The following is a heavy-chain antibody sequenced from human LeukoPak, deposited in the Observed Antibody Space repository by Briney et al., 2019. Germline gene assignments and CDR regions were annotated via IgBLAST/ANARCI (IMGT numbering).Heavy chain of an antibody. Sequence: ASVKVSCKTSGGALGSYSISWVRQAPGQGLEWMGGIVPTFETANYAQKFQDRLTITADESTDTVYMELSSLTSEDTAVYYCARDRGHCDTARCYINWFDPWGQGTLVTVSP. CDR3: ARDRGHCDTARCYINWFDP. J-gene: IGHJ5*02. D-gene: IGHD5-18*01. V-gene: IGHV1-69*13. CDR1: GGALGSYS. CDR2: IVPTFETA.